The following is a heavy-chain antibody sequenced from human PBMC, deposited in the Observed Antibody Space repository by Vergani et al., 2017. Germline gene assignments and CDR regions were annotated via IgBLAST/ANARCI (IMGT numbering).Heavy chain of an antibody. Sequence: QVQLQESGPGLVKPSETLSLTCAVSGGSISSSSYYWGWIRQPPGKGLEWIGEINHSGSTNYNPSLKSRVTISVDTSKNQFSLKLSSVTAADTAVYYCARGPGLRFLEWLYPYYFDYWGQGTLVTVSS. J-gene: IGHJ4*02. D-gene: IGHD3-3*01. CDR2: INHSGST. CDR3: ARGPGLRFLEWLYPYYFDY. CDR1: GGSISSSSYY. V-gene: IGHV4-39*07.